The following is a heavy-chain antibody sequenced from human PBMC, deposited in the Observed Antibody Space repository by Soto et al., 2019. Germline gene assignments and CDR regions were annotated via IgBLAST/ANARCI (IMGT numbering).Heavy chain of an antibody. CDR2: ISGIGGTT. J-gene: IGHJ4*02. V-gene: IGHV3-23*01. CDR3: AREYSSAWKTFDY. CDR1: GFTFDDYA. D-gene: IGHD6-19*01. Sequence: PGGSLRLSCAASGFTFDDYAMSWVRQAPGKGLEWVSAISGIGGTTYYADSVKGRFTISRDNSKNTLYLQMNSLRAEDTAVYYCAREYSSAWKTFDYWGQGTLVTVSS.